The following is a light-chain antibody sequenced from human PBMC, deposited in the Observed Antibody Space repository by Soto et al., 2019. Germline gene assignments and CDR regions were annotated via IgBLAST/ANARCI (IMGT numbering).Light chain of an antibody. CDR3: QQSYSTPCT. V-gene: IGKV1-5*01. J-gene: IGKJ2*02. CDR1: QSISSW. Sequence: DIQMTQSPSTLSASVGDRVTITCRASQSISSWLAWYQQKPGKAPKLLIYDASSLESGVPSRFSGSGSGTEFTLTISSLQPDDFATYYCQQSYSTPCTFGQGTKLEIK. CDR2: DAS.